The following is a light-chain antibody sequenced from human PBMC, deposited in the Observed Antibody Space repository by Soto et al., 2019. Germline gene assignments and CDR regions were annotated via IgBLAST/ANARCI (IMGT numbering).Light chain of an antibody. CDR2: WAS. J-gene: IGKJ1*01. CDR1: QSVLYSSNDRSY. V-gene: IGKV4-1*01. CDR3: QQDFTTPWT. Sequence: EIVMTQSPDSLAVSLGERATIKCKSSQSVLYSSNDRSYLAWFQQKPGQPPKALIYWASSRESGVPDRFSGSGSGTDFTVSISSLQAEDVAVYFCQQDFTTPWTFGQGTKVEI.